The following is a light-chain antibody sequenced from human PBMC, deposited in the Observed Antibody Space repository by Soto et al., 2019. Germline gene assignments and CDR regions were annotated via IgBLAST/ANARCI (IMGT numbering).Light chain of an antibody. CDR3: QVWDRSSDHVV. CDR2: DDS. J-gene: IGLJ2*01. Sequence: SYELTQPPSVSVAPGQTARITCGGNNIGSKNLHWYQQKPGQAPVLVVYDDSDRPSGIPERFSGSNSGNTATLTISRVEVGDEDDYYCQVWDRSSDHVVFGGGTKVTVL. V-gene: IGLV3-21*02. CDR1: NIGSKN.